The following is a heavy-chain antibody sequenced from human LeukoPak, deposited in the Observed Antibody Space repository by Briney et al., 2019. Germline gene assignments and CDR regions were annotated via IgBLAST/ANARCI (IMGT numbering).Heavy chain of an antibody. J-gene: IGHJ3*02. Sequence: PSETLSLTCAVYGGSFSGYYWSWIRQPPGKGLEWIGEINHSGSTNHNPSLKSRVTISVDTSKNQFSLKLSSVTAADTAVYYCARGPPDIVVVPAANQAFDIWGQGTMVTVSS. CDR1: GGSFSGYY. CDR2: INHSGST. V-gene: IGHV4-34*01. CDR3: ARGPPDIVVVPAANQAFDI. D-gene: IGHD2-2*01.